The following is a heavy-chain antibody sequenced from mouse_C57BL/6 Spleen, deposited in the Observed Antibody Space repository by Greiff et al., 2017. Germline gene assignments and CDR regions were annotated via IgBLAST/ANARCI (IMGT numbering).Heavy chain of an antibody. CDR1: GYTFTDYN. D-gene: IGHD2-3*01. CDR2: INPNNGGT. CDR3: ARYYDGYYDYFDY. V-gene: IGHV1-22*01. Sequence: LVEPGASVKMSCKASGYTFTDYNMHWVKQSHGKSLEWIGYINPNNGGTSYNQKFKGKATLTVNKSSSTAYMELRSLTSEDSAVYYCARYYDGYYDYFDYWGQGTTLTVSS. J-gene: IGHJ2*01.